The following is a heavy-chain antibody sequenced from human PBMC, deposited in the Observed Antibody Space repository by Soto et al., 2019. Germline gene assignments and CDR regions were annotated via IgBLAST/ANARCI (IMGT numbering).Heavy chain of an antibody. CDR2: ISGSGGST. D-gene: IGHD3-3*01. Sequence: PGGSLRLSCAASGFTFSSYAMSWVRQAPGKGLEWVSAISGSGGSTYYADPVKGRFTISRDNSKNTLYLQMNSLRAEDTAVYYCATPYYDFWSGYYKRGYYYGMDVWGQGTTVTISS. CDR1: GFTFSSYA. CDR3: ATPYYDFWSGYYKRGYYYGMDV. V-gene: IGHV3-23*01. J-gene: IGHJ6*02.